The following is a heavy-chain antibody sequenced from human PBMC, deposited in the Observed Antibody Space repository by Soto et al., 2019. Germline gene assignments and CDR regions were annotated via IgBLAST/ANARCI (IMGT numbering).Heavy chain of an antibody. Sequence: VQLVESGGGLVKPGGSLRLSCAASGFTFNNAWMRWVRQAPGKGLEWVGRVKSKTEGGTVDYAAPVKGRFSISRDNSTNTLYVQMNSLKTEDTAVYYCAAMSGRSSVWFAHWGKGTLVTVSS. J-gene: IGHJ5*02. CDR1: GFTFNNAW. D-gene: IGHD2-2*01. CDR2: VKSKTEGGTV. V-gene: IGHV3-15*01. CDR3: AAMSGRSSVWFAH.